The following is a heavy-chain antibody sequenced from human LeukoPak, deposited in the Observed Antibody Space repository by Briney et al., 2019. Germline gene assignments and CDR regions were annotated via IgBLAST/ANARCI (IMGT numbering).Heavy chain of an antibody. Sequence: GGSLRLSCAASGFTFSSYWMSWVRQAPGKGLEWVANIKQDGSEKYYVDSVKGRFTIPRDNAKNSLYLQMNSLRAEDTAVYYCAKDLYTSRYACCFDYWGQGTLVTVSS. J-gene: IGHJ4*02. CDR1: GFTFSSYW. D-gene: IGHD6-13*01. CDR2: IKQDGSEK. CDR3: AKDLYTSRYACCFDY. V-gene: IGHV3-7*03.